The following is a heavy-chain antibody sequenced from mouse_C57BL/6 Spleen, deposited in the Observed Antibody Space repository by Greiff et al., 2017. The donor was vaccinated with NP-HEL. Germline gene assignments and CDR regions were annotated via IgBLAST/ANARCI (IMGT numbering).Heavy chain of an antibody. Sequence: EVKLMESGGGLVQPGGSLKLSCAASGFTFSDYYMYWVRQTPEKRLEWVAYISNGGGSTYYPDTVKGRFTISRDNAKNTLYLQMSRLKAEDTAMYYCARHRQRYAMDYWGQGTSVTVSS. V-gene: IGHV5-12*01. CDR3: ARHRQRYAMDY. CDR2: ISNGGGST. CDR1: GFTFSDYY. J-gene: IGHJ4*01. D-gene: IGHD3-2*01.